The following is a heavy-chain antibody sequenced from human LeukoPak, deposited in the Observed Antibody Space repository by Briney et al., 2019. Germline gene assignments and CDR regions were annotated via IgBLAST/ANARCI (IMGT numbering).Heavy chain of an antibody. CDR1: GGTFRSSA. Sequence: PVKVSCKVSGGTFRSSATNWVRQAPGQGLEWMGGTIPFYGATNYAQKFQGRVTITADESTGTVYMELRSLRSEDTAVYYCARMQGYAYSDYWGQGTLVTVSS. V-gene: IGHV1-69*13. CDR2: TIPFYGAT. J-gene: IGHJ4*02. D-gene: IGHD2-15*01. CDR3: ARMQGYAYSDY.